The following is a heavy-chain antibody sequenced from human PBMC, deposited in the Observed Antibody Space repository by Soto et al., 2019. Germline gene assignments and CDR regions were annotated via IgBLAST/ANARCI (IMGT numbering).Heavy chain of an antibody. CDR3: AHSPIGVPFDY. V-gene: IGHV2-70*12. Sequence: SGPTLVNPTQTLTLTCTFSGFSLSTSGMCVSWIRQPPGKALEWLARIDWDDDKYYSTSLKTRLTISKDTSKNQVVLTMTNMETVDTATYYCAHSPIGVPFDYWGQGTLVTVSS. CDR2: IDWDDDK. J-gene: IGHJ4*02. D-gene: IGHD3-3*01. CDR1: GFSLSTSGMC.